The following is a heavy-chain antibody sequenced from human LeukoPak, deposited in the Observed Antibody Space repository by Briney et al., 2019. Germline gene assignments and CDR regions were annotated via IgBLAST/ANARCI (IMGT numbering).Heavy chain of an antibody. D-gene: IGHD6-13*01. V-gene: IGHV3-33*01. CDR2: IRYDGSTT. CDR3: ARALYSGRWYGMDV. CDR1: GFTFSDYA. Sequence: GRSLRLSCAASGFTFSDYAMHWVRQAPGKGLEGVAVIRYDGSTTYYGDSVKGRFTISRDNSKNTLFLEMNSLRVEDTAIYYCARALYSGRWYGMDVWGQGTTVTVSS. J-gene: IGHJ6*02.